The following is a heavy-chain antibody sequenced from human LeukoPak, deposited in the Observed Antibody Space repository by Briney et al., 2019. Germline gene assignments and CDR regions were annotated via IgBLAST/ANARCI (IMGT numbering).Heavy chain of an antibody. J-gene: IGHJ4*02. CDR3: ARGDDSGYYDYFDY. V-gene: IGHV3-15*07. CDR1: GFTFSNAY. D-gene: IGHD3-22*01. Sequence: GGSLRLSCAASGFTFSNAYMNWVRQAPGKGLEWVGRIKPKTDGETTEYAAPVKDRFSISRDDSKSMMYLQMNSLKTEDTAVYYCARGDDSGYYDYFDYWGQGALVTVSS. CDR2: IKPKTDGETT.